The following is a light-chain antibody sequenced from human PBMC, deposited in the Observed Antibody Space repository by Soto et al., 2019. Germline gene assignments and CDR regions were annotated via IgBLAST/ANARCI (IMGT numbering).Light chain of an antibody. CDR3: AAWDDSLVGV. Sequence: QSVLTQPASVSGSPGQSITISCTGTSSDVGGYNYVSWYQQHPGKAPKLMIYEVSNRPSGVSNRFSGSKSGTSASLAISGLRSEDEADYYCAAWDDSLVGVFGGGTKVTVL. CDR2: EVS. CDR1: SSDVGGYNY. J-gene: IGLJ3*02. V-gene: IGLV2-14*01.